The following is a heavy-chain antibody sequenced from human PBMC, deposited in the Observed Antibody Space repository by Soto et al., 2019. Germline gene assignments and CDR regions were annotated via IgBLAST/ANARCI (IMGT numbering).Heavy chain of an antibody. CDR3: AASRGYDSSGYSGYYYGMDV. J-gene: IGHJ6*02. D-gene: IGHD3-22*01. Sequence: EVQLVESGGGLVQPGRSLRLSCAASGFTFDDYAMHWVRQRPGRGLEWVSGITWNSDEIGYPDSVKGRFSISRDNAKKYLYLQMNSLRPDDTALYYYAASRGYDSSGYSGYYYGMDVWGQGTTVTVSS. CDR2: ITWNSDEI. CDR1: GFTFDDYA. V-gene: IGHV3-9*01.